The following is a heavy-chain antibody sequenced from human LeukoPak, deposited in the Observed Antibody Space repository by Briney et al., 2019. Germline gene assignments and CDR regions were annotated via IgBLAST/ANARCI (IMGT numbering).Heavy chain of an antibody. D-gene: IGHD3-9*01. V-gene: IGHV1-18*01. CDR1: GYTFTSYG. Sequence: ASVKVSCKASGYTFTSYGISWVRQAPGQGLEWMGWISAYNGNTNYAQKLQGRVTMTTDTSTSTAYMELRSLRSDDTAVYYCAREVPNYDILTGYYHDAFDIWGQGTMVTVSS. CDR3: AREVPNYDILTGYYHDAFDI. J-gene: IGHJ3*02. CDR2: ISAYNGNT.